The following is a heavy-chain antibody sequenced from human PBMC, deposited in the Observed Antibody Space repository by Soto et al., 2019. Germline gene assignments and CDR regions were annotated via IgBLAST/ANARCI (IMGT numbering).Heavy chain of an antibody. CDR3: ARVRCSIGYYSDY. Sequence: QVQLVESGGGVVQPGRSLRLSCAASGFTFSSYDMQWVRQAPGKGLEWVAVISYDGSTKYYAASVKGRFTISRDNSKNTQELQMNTLRAEDTAVNYRARVRCSIGYYSDYWGQGTLVTVSS. CDR2: ISYDGSTK. D-gene: IGHD3-22*01. CDR1: GFTFSSYD. J-gene: IGHJ4*02. V-gene: IGHV3-30-3*01.